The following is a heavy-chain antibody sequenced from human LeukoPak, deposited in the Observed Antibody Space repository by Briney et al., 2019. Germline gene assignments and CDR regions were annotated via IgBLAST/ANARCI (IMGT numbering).Heavy chain of an antibody. CDR1: GFTFSSYD. D-gene: IGHD3-16*01. J-gene: IGHJ6*02. CDR3: ARWGAGAYYYYYGMDV. Sequence: PGGSLRHSCSASGFTFSSYDMHWVRQATGKGLEWVSAIGTAGDTYYPGSVKGRFTISRENAKNSLYLQMNSLRAGDTAVYYCARWGAGAYYYYYGMDVWGQGTTVTVSS. CDR2: IGTAGDT. V-gene: IGHV3-13*01.